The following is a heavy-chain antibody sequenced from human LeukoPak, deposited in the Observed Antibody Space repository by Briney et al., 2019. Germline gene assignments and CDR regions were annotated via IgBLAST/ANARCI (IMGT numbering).Heavy chain of an antibody. J-gene: IGHJ4*02. D-gene: IGHD3-10*01. CDR2: IYYSGST. CDR3: ARGDTPGTGPDY. CDR1: GGSISSGGYS. V-gene: IGHV4-61*08. Sequence: SETLSLTCAVSGGSISSGGYSWSWIRQPPGKGLEWIGYIYYSGSTNYNPSLKSRVTISVDTSKNQFSLKLSSVTAADTAVYYCARGDTPGTGPDYWGQGTLVTVSS.